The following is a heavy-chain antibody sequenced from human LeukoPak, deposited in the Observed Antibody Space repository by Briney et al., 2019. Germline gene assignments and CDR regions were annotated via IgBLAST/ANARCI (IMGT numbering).Heavy chain of an antibody. CDR3: ARDLADYYDSSGYGNAFDI. V-gene: IGHV1-2*02. J-gene: IGHJ3*02. CDR2: INPNSGGT. CDR1: GYTFTGYY. Sequence: GASVKVSCKASGYTFTGYYMHWVRQAPGQGLEWMGWINPNSGGTNYAQKFQGRVTITRNTSISTAYMELSSLRSEDTAVYYCARDLADYYDSSGYGNAFDIWGQGTMVTVSS. D-gene: IGHD3-22*01.